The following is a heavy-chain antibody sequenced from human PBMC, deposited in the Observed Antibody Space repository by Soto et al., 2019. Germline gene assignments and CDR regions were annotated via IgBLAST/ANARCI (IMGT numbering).Heavy chain of an antibody. J-gene: IGHJ4*02. D-gene: IGHD5-12*01. CDR3: ARDRRYSGDFLFDY. Sequence: KSSETLSLTCTVSGGSISSYYWSLIRQPPGKGLEWIGYIYYSGSTNYDPSLKSRVTISVDTSKNQFSLKLRCVTAPDTAVYYSARDRRYSGDFLFDYWGQGTLVTVSS. CDR1: GGSISSYY. CDR2: IYYSGST. V-gene: IGHV4-59*01.